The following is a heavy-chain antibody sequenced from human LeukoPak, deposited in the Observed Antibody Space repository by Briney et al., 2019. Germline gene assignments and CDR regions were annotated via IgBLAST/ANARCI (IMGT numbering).Heavy chain of an antibody. CDR3: VRDGDRGDNYGLDY. D-gene: IGHD5-18*01. CDR1: GFPFSTYA. J-gene: IGHJ4*02. V-gene: IGHV3-30-3*01. Sequence: GRSLRLSCAASGFPFSTYAMHWVRQAPGKGLEWVAIISYDGSVDHDADSVKGRFTISRDNSKNTLYLQMNSLRLEDAAVYYCVRDGDRGDNYGLDYWGQGTLVTVSS. CDR2: ISYDGSVD.